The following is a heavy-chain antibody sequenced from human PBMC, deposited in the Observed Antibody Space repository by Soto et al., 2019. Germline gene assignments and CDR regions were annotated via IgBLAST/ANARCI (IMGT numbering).Heavy chain of an antibody. CDR3: AALDTAMVKTAGY. CDR2: VKQDGSEE. J-gene: IGHJ4*02. CDR1: GYSISTYW. Sequence: EVQLVESGGGLVQPGGSLRLSCAASGYSISTYWMSWVRQAPGKGLEWVANVKQDGSEEYYVDSVKGRFTISRDNAKNALYLPMNSMRDEDTAVYYCAALDTAMVKTAGYWGQGTLVTVSS. V-gene: IGHV3-7*01. D-gene: IGHD5-18*01.